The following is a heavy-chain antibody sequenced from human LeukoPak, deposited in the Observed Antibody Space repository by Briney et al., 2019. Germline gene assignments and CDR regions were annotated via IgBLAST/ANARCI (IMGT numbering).Heavy chain of an antibody. V-gene: IGHV1-2*02. D-gene: IGHD6-13*01. CDR3: ARDIQQLVPYYYYMDV. CDR1: GYTFTGYY. Sequence: AASVKVSCKASGYTFTGYYMHWVRQAPGQGLEWMGWINPNSGGTNYAQKFQGRFTMTRDTSISTAYMELSRLRSDDTAVYYCARDIQQLVPYYYYMDVWGKGTTVTVSS. CDR2: INPNSGGT. J-gene: IGHJ6*03.